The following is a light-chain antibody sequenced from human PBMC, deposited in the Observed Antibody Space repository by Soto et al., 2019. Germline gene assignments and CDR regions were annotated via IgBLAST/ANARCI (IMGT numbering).Light chain of an antibody. CDR3: QQRSNWPRALT. V-gene: IGKV3-11*01. CDR2: DAS. Sequence: EIVLTQSPATLSLSPGERATLSCRASQSVSSYLAWFQQRPGQPPRLLIHDASSRATGIPARFSGSGSGTDFTLTISSLEPEDFAVYYCQQRSNWPRALTFGGGTKVDIK. CDR1: QSVSSY. J-gene: IGKJ4*01.